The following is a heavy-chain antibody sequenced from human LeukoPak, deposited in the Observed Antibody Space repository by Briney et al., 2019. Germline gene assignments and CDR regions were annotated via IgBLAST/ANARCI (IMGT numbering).Heavy chain of an antibody. J-gene: IGHJ5*02. CDR2: IRSKANSYAT. CDR3: TRHGDYGGNGFRSWFDP. D-gene: IGHD4-23*01. Sequence: GGSLRLSCAASGFTFSGSAMHWVRQASGKGLEWVGRIRSKANSYATAYAASVKGRFTISRDDSKNTAYLQMNSLKTEDTAVYYCTRHGDYGGNGFRSWFDPWGQGTLVTVSS. V-gene: IGHV3-73*01. CDR1: GFTFSGSA.